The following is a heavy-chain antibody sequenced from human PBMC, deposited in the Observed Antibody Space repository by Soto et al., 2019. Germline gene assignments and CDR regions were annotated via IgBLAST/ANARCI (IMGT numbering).Heavy chain of an antibody. CDR2: IIPIFGTA. CDR1: GGTFSSYA. D-gene: IGHD2-2*01. CDR3: ASTTSYYFDF. J-gene: IGHJ4*02. V-gene: IGHV1-69*06. Sequence: SVKVSCKASGGTFSSYAISWVRQAPGQGLEWMGGIIPIFGTANYAQKFQGRVTITAGKSTSTAYMELSSLRSEDTAVYYCASTTSYYFDFWGQGTLVTVSS.